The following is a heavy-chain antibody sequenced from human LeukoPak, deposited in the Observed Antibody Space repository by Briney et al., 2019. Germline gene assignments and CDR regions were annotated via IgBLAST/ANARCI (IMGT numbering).Heavy chain of an antibody. CDR2: MNPNSGNT. CDR3: ARGYPDFWSGYGWFDP. V-gene: IGHV1-8*01. D-gene: IGHD3-3*01. Sequence: GASVKVSCKASGYTFTSYDINWVRQATGQGLEWMGWMNPNSGNTGYAQKFQGRVTKTRNTSISTAYMELSSLRSEDTAVYYCARGYPDFWSGYGWFDPWGQGTLVTVSS. J-gene: IGHJ5*02. CDR1: GYTFTSYD.